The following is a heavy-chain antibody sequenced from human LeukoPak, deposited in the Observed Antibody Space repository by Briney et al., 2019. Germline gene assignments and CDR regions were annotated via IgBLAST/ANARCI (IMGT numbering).Heavy chain of an antibody. V-gene: IGHV3-23*01. CDR3: ARMVVAAGDY. J-gene: IGHJ4*02. CDR2: ISGSGGST. D-gene: IGHD2-15*01. Sequence: GGSLRLSCAASGLIFSSYSMSWVRQAPGKGLEWVSAISGSGGSTYYADSVKGRFTISRDNSKNTLYLQMNSLRAEDTAVYYCARMVVAAGDYWGQGTLVTVSS. CDR1: GLIFSSYS.